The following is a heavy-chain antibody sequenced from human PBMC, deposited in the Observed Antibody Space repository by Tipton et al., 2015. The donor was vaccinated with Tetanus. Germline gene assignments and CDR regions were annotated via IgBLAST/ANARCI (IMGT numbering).Heavy chain of an antibody. J-gene: IGHJ6*02. CDR2: VFYTGHT. CDR3: AGDLSPPEIVAPVTRPCFYYGMDV. V-gene: IGHV4-59*12. D-gene: IGHD2-21*01. CDR1: GGSLNTYY. Sequence: TLSLTCTVSGGSLNTYYWSWVRQSPGKGLEWIGHVFYTGHTNYNPSLMSRVTISIDPSKNSFSLHLTYVTAADTAMYFCAGDLSPPEIVAPVTRPCFYYGMDVWGQGITVAVSS.